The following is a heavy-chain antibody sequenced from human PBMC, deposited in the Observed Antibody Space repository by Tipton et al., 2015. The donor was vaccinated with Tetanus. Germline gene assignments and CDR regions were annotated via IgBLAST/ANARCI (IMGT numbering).Heavy chain of an antibody. Sequence: SFYWAWVRQPPGKGLEWIGNIYPGDSDTRYSPSFEGQVTISVDKSITTAYLQWSSLKASDTAMYYCTRRLGPFTGDHIWHFDLWGRGTQVTVSS. CDR3: TRRLGPFTGDHIWHFDL. CDR2: IYPGDSDT. D-gene: IGHD7-27*01. J-gene: IGHJ2*01. V-gene: IGHV5-51*06. CDR1: SFY.